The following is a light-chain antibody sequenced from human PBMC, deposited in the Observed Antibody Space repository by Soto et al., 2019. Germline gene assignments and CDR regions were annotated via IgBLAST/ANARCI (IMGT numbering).Light chain of an antibody. CDR2: SAS. CDR3: QRYNSVPVT. V-gene: IGKV1-27*01. J-gene: IGKJ5*01. CDR1: QDISNL. Sequence: DFQMTQSPSSLSASVGDRVTITCRASQDISNLLAWYQQKAGTVPKLLIYSASTLQSGVPSRFSGSGSGTDXTLXXRNVQPEDVATYYXQRYNSVPVTFGQGTRLEIK.